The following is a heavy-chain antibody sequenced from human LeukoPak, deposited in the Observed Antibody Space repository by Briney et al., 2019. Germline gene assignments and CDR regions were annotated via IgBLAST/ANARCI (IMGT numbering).Heavy chain of an antibody. CDR2: ISSSSGYI. J-gene: IGHJ4*02. CDR3: ARPSFVTGSYYPL. CDR1: GFTFSSYS. V-gene: IGHV3-21*01. Sequence: GGSLRLSCAASGFTFSSYSMNWVRQAPGKGLEWVSSISSSSGYIYYADSVKGRFTISRDNAKNSLYLQMNTLRAEDTAVYYCARPSFVTGSYYPLWGQGTLVAVSS. D-gene: IGHD1-26*01.